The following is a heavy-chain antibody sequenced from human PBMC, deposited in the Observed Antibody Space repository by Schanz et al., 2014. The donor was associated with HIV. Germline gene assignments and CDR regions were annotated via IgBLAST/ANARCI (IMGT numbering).Heavy chain of an antibody. CDR2: IKRDGSDK. CDR1: GFTFSSYG. Sequence: VHLVESGGGVAQPGRSLRLSCATSGFTFSSYGMHWVRQAPGEGLEWVANIKRDGSDKYYLDSVKGRFTISRDNAKNSLSLQVNSLRAEDTAVYYCARDGSLNRGFDYWGQGTLVTVSS. J-gene: IGHJ4*02. CDR3: ARDGSLNRGFDY. V-gene: IGHV3-7*01. D-gene: IGHD3-10*01.